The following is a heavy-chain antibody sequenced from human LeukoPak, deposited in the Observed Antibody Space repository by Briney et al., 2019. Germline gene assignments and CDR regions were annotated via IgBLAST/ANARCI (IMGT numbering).Heavy chain of an antibody. D-gene: IGHD7-27*01. J-gene: IGHJ4*02. CDR2: IHYSGST. CDR1: GGSISSYY. Sequence: SETLSLTCTVSGGSISSYYWNWIRQAPGKGLEWIGYIHYSGSTNHNSSLKSRVTISVDTSKNQYSLKLSSVTAADTAVYYCARSLAGPLDYWGQGTLVTVSS. V-gene: IGHV4-59*01. CDR3: ARSLAGPLDY.